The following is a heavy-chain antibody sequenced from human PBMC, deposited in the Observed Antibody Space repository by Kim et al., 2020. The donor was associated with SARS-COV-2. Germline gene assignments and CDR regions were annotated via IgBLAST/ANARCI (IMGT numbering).Heavy chain of an antibody. J-gene: IGHJ4*02. V-gene: IGHV4-39*01. CDR1: GGSISSSSYY. CDR3: ARLRQLILDY. Sequence: SETLSLTCIVSGGSISSSSYYWGWIRQPPGKGLEWIGSIFYSGTTYYNPSLKSRVTISVDTSKNQFSLRLSSVTAADTAVYYCARLRQLILDYWGQGTLV. CDR2: IFYSGTT. D-gene: IGHD3-22*01.